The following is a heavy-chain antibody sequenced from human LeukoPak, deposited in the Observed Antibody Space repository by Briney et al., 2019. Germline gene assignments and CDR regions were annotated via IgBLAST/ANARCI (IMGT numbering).Heavy chain of an antibody. CDR2: IIPIFGTA. Sequence: SVKVSCKASGGIFSSYAISWVRQAPGQGLEWMGGIIPIFGTANYAQKFQGRVTITTDESTSTAYMELSSLRSEDTAVYYCARHPGGSVAAGLNWFDPWGQGTLVTVSS. J-gene: IGHJ5*02. CDR1: GGIFSSYA. D-gene: IGHD6-6*01. V-gene: IGHV1-69*05. CDR3: ARHPGGSVAAGLNWFDP.